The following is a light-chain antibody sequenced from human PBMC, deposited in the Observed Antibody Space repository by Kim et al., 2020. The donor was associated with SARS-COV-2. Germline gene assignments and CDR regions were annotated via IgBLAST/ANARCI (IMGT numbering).Light chain of an antibody. CDR3: QQANIFPLT. CDR1: QDISTW. J-gene: IGKJ4*01. Sequence: ASVGDRITITCRARQDISTWLGWYQQTPGKAPKLLVYGASSLQSGVPSRFSGGGSGTHFTLTISNLQPEDFATYYCQQANIFPLTFGGGTKVDIK. V-gene: IGKV1-12*01. CDR2: GAS.